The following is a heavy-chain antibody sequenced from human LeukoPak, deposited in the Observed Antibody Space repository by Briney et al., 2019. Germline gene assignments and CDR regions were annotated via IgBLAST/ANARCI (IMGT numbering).Heavy chain of an antibody. V-gene: IGHV4-39*02. Sequence: KSSETLSLTCTVSGGSISSSSYYWGWIRQPPGKGLEWIGSIYYSGSTYYNPSLKSRVTISVDTSKNQFSLKLSSVTAADTAVYYCARERYGGNSGFYFDYWGQGTLVTVSS. J-gene: IGHJ4*02. CDR3: ARERYGGNSGFYFDY. D-gene: IGHD4-23*01. CDR2: IYYSGST. CDR1: GGSISSSSYY.